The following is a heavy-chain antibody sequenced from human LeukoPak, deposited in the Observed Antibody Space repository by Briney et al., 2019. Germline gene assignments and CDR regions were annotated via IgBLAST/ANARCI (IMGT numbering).Heavy chain of an antibody. V-gene: IGHV3-23*01. D-gene: IGHD3-22*01. CDR2: ISGSGGNT. CDR1: GFTFSSYA. Sequence: GGSLRLSCAASGFTFSSYAISWVRQAPGKGLEWVSAISGSGGNTYYADSVKGRFTISRDNSKNTLYLQMNSLRAEDTAVYYCAKDFHASSGYYLDYWGQGTLVTVSS. J-gene: IGHJ4*02. CDR3: AKDFHASSGYYLDY.